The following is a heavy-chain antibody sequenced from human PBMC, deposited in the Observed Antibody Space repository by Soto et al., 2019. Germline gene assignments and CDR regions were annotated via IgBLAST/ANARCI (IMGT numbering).Heavy chain of an antibody. D-gene: IGHD7-27*01. V-gene: IGHV4-39*02. CDR1: GGFISSYY. J-gene: IGHJ4*02. CDR2: IYYSGST. Sequence: QLQLQESGPGLVKPSETLSLTCTVSGGFISSYYWGWIRRPPGKGLEWIGSIYYSGSTYYNPSLKSRVTISVDTSKNHFSLKLSSVTAADTAVYYCARRWGYSFDYWGQGTLVTVSS. CDR3: ARRWGYSFDY.